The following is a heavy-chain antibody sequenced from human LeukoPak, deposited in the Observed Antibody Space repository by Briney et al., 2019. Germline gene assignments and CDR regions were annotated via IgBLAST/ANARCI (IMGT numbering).Heavy chain of an antibody. Sequence: SETLSLTRAVYGGSFSGYYWSWIRQPPGKGLEWIGEINHSGSTNYNPSLKSRVTISVDTSKNQFSLKLSSVTAADTAVYYCARCRVRGVKSRGWFDPWGQGTLVTVSS. CDR3: ARCRVRGVKSRGWFDP. D-gene: IGHD3-10*01. CDR2: INHSGST. V-gene: IGHV4-34*01. J-gene: IGHJ5*02. CDR1: GGSFSGYY.